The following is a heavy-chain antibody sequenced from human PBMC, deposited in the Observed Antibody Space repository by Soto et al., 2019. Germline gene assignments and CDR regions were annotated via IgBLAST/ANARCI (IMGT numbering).Heavy chain of an antibody. CDR3: AMPTATGYVAYFDY. CDR1: GFTFSSYE. V-gene: IGHV3-48*03. CDR2: ISSSGSTI. J-gene: IGHJ4*02. Sequence: GGSLRLSCAASGFTFSSYEMNWVRQAPGKGLEWVSYISSSGSTIYYADSVKGRFTISRDNAKNSLYLQMNSLRAEDTAVYYCAMPTATGYVAYFDYWGQGTLVTVSS. D-gene: IGHD2-15*01.